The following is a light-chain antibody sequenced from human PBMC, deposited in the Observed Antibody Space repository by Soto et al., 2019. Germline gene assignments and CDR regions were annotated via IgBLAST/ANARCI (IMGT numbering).Light chain of an antibody. V-gene: IGLV1-40*01. Sequence: QSVLTQPPSVSGAPGQRVTISCTGSSSNIGRGYDVHWYQQFPGSAPRLLLSGDSNRPSGVPDRFSGSRSGTSASLAITRLQAEDEADYYCQTFDSSLTISWVFGGGTKLTVL. CDR1: SSNIGRGYD. J-gene: IGLJ3*02. CDR3: QTFDSSLTISWV. CDR2: GDS.